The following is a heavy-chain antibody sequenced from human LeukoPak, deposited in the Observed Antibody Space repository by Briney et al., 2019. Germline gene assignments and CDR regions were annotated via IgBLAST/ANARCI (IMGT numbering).Heavy chain of an antibody. J-gene: IGHJ4*02. CDR1: EFTFSSYE. D-gene: IGHD5-18*01. CDR2: ISSSGSTI. V-gene: IGHV3-48*03. CDR3: ASSTQLLHGLDY. Sequence: GGSLRLSCAASEFTFSSYEMNWVRQAPGKGLEWVSYISSSGSTIYYAESVRGRFTISRDNAKNSLYLQMNSLRAEDTAVYYCASSTQLLHGLDYWGQGTLVTVSS.